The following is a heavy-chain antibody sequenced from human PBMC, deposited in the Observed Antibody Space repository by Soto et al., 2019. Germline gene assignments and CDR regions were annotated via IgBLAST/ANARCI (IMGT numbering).Heavy chain of an antibody. J-gene: IGHJ4*02. CDR3: ARLEKYYDFWSGYDGPFDY. V-gene: IGHV1-46*03. D-gene: IGHD3-3*01. CDR2: INPSGGST. Sequence: ASVKVSCKASGYTFTSYYMHWVLQAPGQGLGWMGIINPSGGSTSYAQKFQGRVTMTRDTSTSTVYMELSSLRSEDTAVYYCARLEKYYDFWSGYDGPFDYWGQGTLVTVSS. CDR1: GYTFTSYY.